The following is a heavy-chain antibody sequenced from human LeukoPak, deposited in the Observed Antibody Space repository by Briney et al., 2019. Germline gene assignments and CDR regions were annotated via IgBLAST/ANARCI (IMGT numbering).Heavy chain of an antibody. CDR3: ARDTGDTAMVLYYYYYYMDV. V-gene: IGHV3-74*01. Sequence: PGGSLRLSCAASGFTFSSYWMHWVRQAPGKGLVWVSRINTDGSSTSYADSVKGRFTISRDNAKNSLYLQMNSLRAEDTAVYYCARDTGDTAMVLYYYYYYMDVWGKGTTVTVSS. CDR2: INTDGSST. J-gene: IGHJ6*03. CDR1: GFTFSSYW. D-gene: IGHD5-18*01.